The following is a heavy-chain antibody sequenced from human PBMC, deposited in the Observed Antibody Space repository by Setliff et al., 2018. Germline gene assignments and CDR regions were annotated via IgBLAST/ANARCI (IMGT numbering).Heavy chain of an antibody. V-gene: IGHV4-39*01. CDR1: GGSSTGTTYY. D-gene: IGHD2-8*02. CDR2: IINSGST. CDR3: ATDSGFIGHCTGGSSFSY. Sequence: SETLSLTCTVSGGSSTGTTYYWGWIRQSPGKGLEWIGTIINSGSTYYNPSLKSRVTMSVDTSKSQLSLKLSSVTAADTAVYYCATDSGFIGHCTGGSSFSYWGQGRLVTVSS. J-gene: IGHJ4*02.